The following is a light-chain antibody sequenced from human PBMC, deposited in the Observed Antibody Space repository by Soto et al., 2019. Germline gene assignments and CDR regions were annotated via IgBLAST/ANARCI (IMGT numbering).Light chain of an antibody. Sequence: DIQMTQSPSFLSASVGDRVTITCRPSQSISSWLAWYQQKPGKAPKLLIYDASSLESGVPSRFSGSGSGTEFTLTISSLQPDDFATYYCQQYNSYPWTFGQGTKVDIK. J-gene: IGKJ1*01. CDR1: QSISSW. V-gene: IGKV1-5*01. CDR3: QQYNSYPWT. CDR2: DAS.